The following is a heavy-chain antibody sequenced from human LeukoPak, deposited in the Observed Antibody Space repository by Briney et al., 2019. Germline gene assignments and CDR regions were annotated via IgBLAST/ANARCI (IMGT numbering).Heavy chain of an antibody. CDR3: ARDDAEGSQLLYPTPFDY. CDR2: IYHSGST. J-gene: IGHJ4*02. D-gene: IGHD2-2*02. CDR1: GYSISSGYY. V-gene: IGHV4-38-2*02. Sequence: PSETLSLTCTVSGYSISSGYYWGWIQQPPGKGLEWIGSIYHSGSTYYNPSLKSRVTISVDTSKNQFSLKLSSVTAADTAVYYCARDDAEGSQLLYPTPFDYWGQGTLVTVSS.